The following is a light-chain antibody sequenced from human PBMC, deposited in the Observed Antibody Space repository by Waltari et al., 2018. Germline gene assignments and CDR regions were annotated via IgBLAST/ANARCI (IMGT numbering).Light chain of an antibody. CDR2: AAS. CDR3: MQGTQWPPWT. V-gene: IGKV1-9*01. J-gene: IGKJ1*01. CDR1: QGISTS. Sequence: DIQLTQSPSFLSASVGDRVTFTCRASQGISTSLAWYQQKPGRVPELLIYAASTLQTGVPSRFSGSGSGTDFTLKISRVEAEDVGVYYCMQGTQWPPWTFGQGTKVEIK.